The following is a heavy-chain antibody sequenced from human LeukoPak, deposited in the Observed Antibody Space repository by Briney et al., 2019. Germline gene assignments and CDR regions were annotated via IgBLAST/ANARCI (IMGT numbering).Heavy chain of an antibody. CDR2: IKSKSDGGTT. D-gene: IGHD3-22*01. CDR3: TTDRGLYDSSGYYYFATDI. V-gene: IGHV3-15*01. CDR1: GFTFSNAW. J-gene: IGHJ3*02. Sequence: GGSLRLSCAASGFTFSNAWMNWVRQAPGKGLEWVGRIKSKSDGGTTDYAAPVKGRFTISRDDSKNTLFLQMNSLKTEDTAVYYCTTDRGLYDSSGYYYFATDIWGQGTMVTVSS.